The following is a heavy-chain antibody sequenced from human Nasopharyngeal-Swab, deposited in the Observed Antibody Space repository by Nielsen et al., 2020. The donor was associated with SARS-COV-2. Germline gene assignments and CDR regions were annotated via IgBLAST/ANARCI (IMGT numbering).Heavy chain of an antibody. D-gene: IGHD3-10*01. V-gene: IGHV3-49*03. CDR2: IRSKAYGGTT. CDR1: GFTFGDYA. CDR3: TRERGIYGSGAFDY. J-gene: IGHJ4*02. Sequence: GGSLRLSCTASGFTFGDYAMSWFCQAPGKGLEWVGFIRSKAYGGTTEYAASVKGRFTISRDDSKSIAYLQMNSLKTEDTAVYYCTRERGIYGSGAFDYWGQGTLVTVSS.